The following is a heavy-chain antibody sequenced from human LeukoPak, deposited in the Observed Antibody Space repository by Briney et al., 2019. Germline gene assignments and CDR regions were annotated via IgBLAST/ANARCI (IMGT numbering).Heavy chain of an antibody. Sequence: PGGFLRLSCAASGLNVTYNYMSWARQAPGKGLEWLSVIYSGGMTYYADSVKGRFIISRDNSKNTLYLQMNRLRAEDTAVYYCYARPVLPAAFLPSGNYMDVWGKGTTVTVSS. CDR3: YARPVLPAAFLPSGNYMDV. J-gene: IGHJ6*03. D-gene: IGHD2-2*01. CDR2: IYSGGMT. CDR1: GLNVTYNY. V-gene: IGHV3-53*01.